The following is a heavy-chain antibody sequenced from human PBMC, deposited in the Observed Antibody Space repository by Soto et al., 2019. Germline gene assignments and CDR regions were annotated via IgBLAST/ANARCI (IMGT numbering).Heavy chain of an antibody. CDR2: MNPNSGNT. V-gene: IGHV1-8*01. CDR1: GYTFTSYD. Sequence: ASVKVSCKASGYTFTSYDINWVRQATGQGLEWMGWMNPNSGNTGYAQKFQGRVTMTRNTSISTAYMELSSLRSEDTAVYYCARGLTLPQPYYYDSSGYYSDVFDYWGQGTLVTVSS. J-gene: IGHJ4*02. CDR3: ARGLTLPQPYYYDSSGYYSDVFDY. D-gene: IGHD3-22*01.